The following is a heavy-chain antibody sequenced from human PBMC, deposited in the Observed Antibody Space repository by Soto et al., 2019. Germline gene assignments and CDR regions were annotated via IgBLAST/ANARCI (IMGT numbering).Heavy chain of an antibody. V-gene: IGHV3-23*01. J-gene: IGHJ4*02. D-gene: IGHD6-13*01. CDR3: LQGGMAIDSNSCFVYLDY. CDR2: VSGSGGTT. Sequence: EVQVLESGGGLVQPGGSLRLSCASSGFTFSDYAMTWVRQAPGKGLEWVSSVSGSGGTTYYADSVQGRFTISRDNSKNTLYLPMNNLRAEDTAVYYSLQGGMAIDSNSCFVYLDYWGQGTLVTVSS. CDR1: GFTFSDYA.